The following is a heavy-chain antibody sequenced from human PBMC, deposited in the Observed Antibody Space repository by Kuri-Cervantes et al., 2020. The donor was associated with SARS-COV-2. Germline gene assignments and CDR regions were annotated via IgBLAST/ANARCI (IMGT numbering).Heavy chain of an antibody. V-gene: IGHV3-23*01. CDR1: GFTFTTCA. CDR3: AKSPPDSITNYLYYFDL. Sequence: GESLKISCAASGFTFTTCALTWVRQAPGERLEWVSAITGGDESTFYADSVKGRFTIYRDNSKNTLYLQMNSLRVEDSALYFCAKSPPDSITNYLYYFDLWGQGTLVTVSS. J-gene: IGHJ4*02. D-gene: IGHD1-7*01. CDR2: ITGGDEST.